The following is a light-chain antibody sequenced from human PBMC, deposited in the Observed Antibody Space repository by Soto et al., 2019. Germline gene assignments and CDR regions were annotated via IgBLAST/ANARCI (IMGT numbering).Light chain of an antibody. Sequence: QSVLKQPPSVSGAPVQRVTISCTGSSSNIGAGYDVHWYQQLPGTAPKLLIYNNNNRPSGVPDRFSGSKSGTSASLAITGLQAEDEADYYCQSYDSSLSGYVFGTGTKVTVL. CDR1: SSNIGAGYD. CDR3: QSYDSSLSGYV. CDR2: NNN. V-gene: IGLV1-40*01. J-gene: IGLJ1*01.